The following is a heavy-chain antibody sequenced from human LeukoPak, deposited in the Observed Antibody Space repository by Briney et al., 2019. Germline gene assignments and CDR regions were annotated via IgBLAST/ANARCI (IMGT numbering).Heavy chain of an antibody. CDR3: ARDGAVADDYYYMDV. Sequence: PSQTLSLTCTVSGGSISSGSYYWSWIRQPAGKGLEWIGRIYTSGSTNCNPSLKSRVTISVDTSKNQFSLKLSSVTAADTAVYYCARDGAVADDYYYMDVWGKGTTVTISS. J-gene: IGHJ6*03. CDR1: GGSISSGSYY. D-gene: IGHD6-19*01. V-gene: IGHV4-61*02. CDR2: IYTSGST.